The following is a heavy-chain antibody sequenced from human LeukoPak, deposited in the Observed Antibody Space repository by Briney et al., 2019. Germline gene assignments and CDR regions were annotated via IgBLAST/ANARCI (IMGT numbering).Heavy chain of an antibody. CDR2: IYHSGST. Sequence: KPSETLSLTCAVSGYSISSGYYWGWIRQPPGKGLEWIGSIYHSGSTYYNPSLKSRVTISVDTSKNQFSLKLSSVTAADTAVYYCARQGGYSGYDDYWGQGTLVTVSS. V-gene: IGHV4-38-2*01. CDR3: ARQGGYSGYDDY. D-gene: IGHD5-12*01. CDR1: GYSISSGYY. J-gene: IGHJ4*02.